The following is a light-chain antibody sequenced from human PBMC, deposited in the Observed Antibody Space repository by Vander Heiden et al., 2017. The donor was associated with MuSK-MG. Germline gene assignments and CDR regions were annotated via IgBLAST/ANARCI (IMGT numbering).Light chain of an antibody. J-gene: IGKJ2*01. V-gene: IGKV4-1*01. CDR3: QQVDSTPFT. CDR1: QTILDRSNNKDS. Sequence: DIVMTQSPASLAVSLGERATLNCKSSQTILDRSNNKDSLTWFQQKPGQPPRLLIYWASTRESGVPDRFSGSGSGTDFTLTIDSLQVEDVAVYYCQQVDSTPFTLGRGTKLAIK. CDR2: WAS.